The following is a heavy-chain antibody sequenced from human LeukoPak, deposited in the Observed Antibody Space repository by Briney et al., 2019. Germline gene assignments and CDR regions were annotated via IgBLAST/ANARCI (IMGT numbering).Heavy chain of an antibody. CDR1: GFTFGDYA. V-gene: IGHV3-49*03. D-gene: IGHD6-19*01. J-gene: IGHJ4*02. CDR3: TRVWGYSSGWYAY. CDR2: IRSKAYGGTT. Sequence: GGSLTLSCTASGFTFGDYAMSWFRQAPGKGLEWVGFIRSKAYGGTTEYAASVKGRFTISRDDSKSIAYLQMNSLKTEDTAVYYCTRVWGYSSGWYAYWGKGTLASSSS.